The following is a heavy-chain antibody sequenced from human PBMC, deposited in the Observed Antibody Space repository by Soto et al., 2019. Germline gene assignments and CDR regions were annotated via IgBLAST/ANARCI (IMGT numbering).Heavy chain of an antibody. D-gene: IGHD2-8*01. CDR1: GGSISSGHYP. CDR3: ASLVGVAIYP. V-gene: IGHV4-30-2*01. J-gene: IGHJ4*02. CDR2: IYPGGNT. Sequence: SETLSLTCAVSGGSISSGHYPWTWIRQPPGKGLEWIGYIYPGGNTYYSPSLKSRVTIALDTSKSLVSLRLNSVTAADTAVYYCASLVGVAIYPWGQGTLVTVSS.